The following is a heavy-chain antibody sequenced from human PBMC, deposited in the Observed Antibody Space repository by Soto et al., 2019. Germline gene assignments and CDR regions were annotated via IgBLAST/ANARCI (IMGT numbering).Heavy chain of an antibody. CDR3: AKDGLHGKKGYYYYYMDV. Sequence: QVQLVESGGGVVQPGRSLRLSCAASGFTFSSYGMHWVRQAPGKGLEWVAVISYDGSNKYYADSVKGRFTISRDNSKNTQYLQMNSLRAVDTAVYYCAKDGLHGKKGYYYYYMDVWGKGTTVTVSS. V-gene: IGHV3-30*18. D-gene: IGHD2-21*02. CDR1: GFTFSSYG. CDR2: ISYDGSNK. J-gene: IGHJ6*03.